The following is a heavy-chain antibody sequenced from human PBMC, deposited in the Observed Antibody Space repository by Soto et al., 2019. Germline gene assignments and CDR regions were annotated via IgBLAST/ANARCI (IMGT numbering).Heavy chain of an antibody. D-gene: IGHD6-6*01. J-gene: IGHJ4*02. CDR1: GDSVSSSSVT. CDR3: ARDRPGPQHYFDY. V-gene: IGHV6-1*01. Sequence: SQTLSLTCAISGDSVSSSSVTWNWIRQSPSRGLEWLGRTYYRSKWYNDYAESVKSRITINPDTSKNQFSLHLNSVTPEDTAVYYCARDRPGPQHYFDYWGQGTLVTVSS. CDR2: TYYRSKWYN.